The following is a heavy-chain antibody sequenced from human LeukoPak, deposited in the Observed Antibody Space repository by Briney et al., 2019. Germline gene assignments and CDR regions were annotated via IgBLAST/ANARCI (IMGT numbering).Heavy chain of an antibody. V-gene: IGHV5-51*01. Sequence: GESLKISCKGSGYTFPRFWIGWVRQRPGKGLELMGIIYPGDSDTRYSPSFQGQVTISADKAISTAYLQWSNLKASDTAMYYCARHRPHTDSNSVADYYFDYWGQGTLVTVSS. CDR1: GYTFPRFW. CDR3: ARHRPHTDSNSVADYYFDY. CDR2: IYPGDSDT. D-gene: IGHD6-19*01. J-gene: IGHJ4*02.